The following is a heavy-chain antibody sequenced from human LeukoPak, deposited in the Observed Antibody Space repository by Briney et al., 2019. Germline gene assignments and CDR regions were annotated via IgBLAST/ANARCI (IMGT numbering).Heavy chain of an antibody. J-gene: IGHJ4*02. D-gene: IGHD6-13*01. CDR1: GFTFSSYW. V-gene: IGHV3-7*04. CDR3: AREAGYSTSWYYLDY. Sequence: GGSLRLSCAASGFTFSSYWLSWVRQAPGQGLEWVANIKQDGSEKDYVDSVRGRFTISRDNVKNSLYLQMNSLRAEDTAVYFCAREAGYSTSWYYLDYWGQGTLVTVSS. CDR2: IKQDGSEK.